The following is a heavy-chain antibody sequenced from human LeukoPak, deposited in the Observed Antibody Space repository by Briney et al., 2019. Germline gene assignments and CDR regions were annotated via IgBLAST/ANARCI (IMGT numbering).Heavy chain of an antibody. CDR2: TYRIGST. J-gene: IGHJ4*02. V-gene: IGHV4-38-2*02. CDR1: GYSISNSASSDYF. D-gene: IGHD4-11*01. Sequence: SETLSLTCTVSGYSISNSASSDYFWGWIRQPPGKGLECLGNTYRIGSTDYNPYLKSRVPISVDTAKNQCSLYLSSTTAADTAVYYCARVSATVAVKYWGKGILVTISS. CDR3: ARVSATVAVKY.